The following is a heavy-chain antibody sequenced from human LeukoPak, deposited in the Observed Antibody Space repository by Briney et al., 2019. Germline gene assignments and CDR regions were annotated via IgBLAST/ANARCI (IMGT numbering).Heavy chain of an antibody. J-gene: IGHJ4*02. V-gene: IGHV3-30-3*01. CDR3: AREIGYYDSSGYFDY. Sequence: GRSLRLSCAASGFTFSSYAMHWVRQAPGKGLEWVAVISYDGSNKYYADSVKGRFTISRDNSKNTLYLQMNSLRAEDTAVYYCAREIGYYDSSGYFDYWGQGTLVTVSS. CDR2: ISYDGSNK. CDR1: GFTFSSYA. D-gene: IGHD3-22*01.